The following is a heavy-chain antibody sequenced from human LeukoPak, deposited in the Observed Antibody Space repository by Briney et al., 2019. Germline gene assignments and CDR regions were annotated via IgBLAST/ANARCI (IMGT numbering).Heavy chain of an antibody. CDR2: ISSSGIAI. V-gene: IGHV3-11*04. J-gene: IGHJ4*02. Sequence: PGGSLRLSCAASGFTCIDYYMTWIRQAPGKGLEWASYISSSGIAIYYADSVKGRFTISRDDVKNSVYLQMNSLRAEDTAVYYCARERDFSSSSGPIDYWGQGTLVTVSS. CDR1: GFTCIDYY. D-gene: IGHD6-6*01. CDR3: ARERDFSSSSGPIDY.